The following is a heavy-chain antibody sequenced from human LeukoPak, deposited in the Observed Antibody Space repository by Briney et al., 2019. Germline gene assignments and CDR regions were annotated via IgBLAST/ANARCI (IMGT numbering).Heavy chain of an antibody. J-gene: IGHJ4*02. Sequence: SETLSLTCAVYGGSFSGYYWSWIRQPAGKGLEWIGRIYTSGSTNYNPSLKSRVTMSVDTSKNQFSLKLSSVTAADTAVYYCARDFGEFSSSDYWGQGTLVTVSS. CDR2: IYTSGST. V-gene: IGHV4-4*07. CDR1: GGSFSGYY. CDR3: ARDFGEFSSSDY. D-gene: IGHD6-13*01.